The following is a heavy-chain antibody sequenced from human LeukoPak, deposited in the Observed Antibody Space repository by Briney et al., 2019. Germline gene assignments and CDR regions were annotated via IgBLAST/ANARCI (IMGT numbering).Heavy chain of an antibody. J-gene: IGHJ6*02. D-gene: IGHD3-16*01. CDR3: ARHLRGGATTGMDV. CDR1: GGSISSNVLY. CDR2: FYYSGGT. Sequence: SETLSLTCTVSGGSISSNVLYWGWIRQSPGKGLEWIGSFYYSGGTYYNPSLKSRVTISVDTSKNLFPLKLSSVTAADTAVYYCARHLRGGATTGMDVWGQGTTVTVSS. V-gene: IGHV4-39*01.